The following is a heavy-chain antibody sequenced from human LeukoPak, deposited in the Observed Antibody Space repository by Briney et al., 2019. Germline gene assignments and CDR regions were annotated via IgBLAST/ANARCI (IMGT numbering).Heavy chain of an antibody. CDR1: GITMGSFS. CDR3: ARVDSGSACAS. Sequence: GSPRPFCATSGITMGSFSNDLGRQAPGEGPEFVSAISKNGRNTYYGNSMKGRFTISRDISKNTLYLQMGSLRPEDMAVYYCARVDSGSACASWGQGILVTVSS. J-gene: IGHJ1*01. V-gene: IGHV3-64*01. D-gene: IGHD6-19*01. CDR2: ISKNGRNT.